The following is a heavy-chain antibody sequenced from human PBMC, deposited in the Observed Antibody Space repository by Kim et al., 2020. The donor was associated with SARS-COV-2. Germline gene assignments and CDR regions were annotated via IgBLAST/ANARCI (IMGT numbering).Heavy chain of an antibody. J-gene: IGHJ4*02. CDR2: INHSGST. CDR1: GGSFSGYY. Sequence: SETLSLTCAVYGGSFSGYYWSWIRQPPGKGLEWIGEINHSGSTNYNPSLKSRVTISVDTSKNQFSLKLSSVTAADTAVYYCARGTPGGGSYWGYYFDYWGQRTPVTVSP. CDR3: ARGTPGGGSYWGYYFDY. D-gene: IGHD1-26*01. V-gene: IGHV4-34*01.